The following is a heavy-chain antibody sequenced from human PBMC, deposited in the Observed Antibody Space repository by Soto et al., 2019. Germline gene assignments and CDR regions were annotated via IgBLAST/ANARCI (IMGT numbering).Heavy chain of an antibody. D-gene: IGHD1-26*01. V-gene: IGHV4-59*01. CDR2: IYYTGST. J-gene: IGHJ4*02. Sequence: QVQLQESGPGLVKPSETLSLTCTVSGGSLSTYYWSWIRQPPGKGLEWIGYIYYTGSTQYNPSLKSRVRISLDTSKKHFSLQLTSVTAADTAVYYCARDKGGWPDYWGQGTLVTVSS. CDR3: ARDKGGWPDY. CDR1: GGSLSTYY.